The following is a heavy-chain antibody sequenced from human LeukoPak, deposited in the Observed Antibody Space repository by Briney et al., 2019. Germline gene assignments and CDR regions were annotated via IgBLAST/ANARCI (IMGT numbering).Heavy chain of an antibody. CDR3: AKDSETWFSSSWYAWFDY. D-gene: IGHD6-13*01. J-gene: IGHJ4*02. V-gene: IGHV3-23*01. CDR1: GFTFSSYA. CDR2: ISGSGGST. Sequence: GGPLRLSCAASGFTFSSYAMSWVRQAPGKGLEWVSAISGSGGSTYYADSVKGRFTISRDNSKNTLYLQMNSLRAEDTAVYYCAKDSETWFSSSWYAWFDYWGQGTLVTVSS.